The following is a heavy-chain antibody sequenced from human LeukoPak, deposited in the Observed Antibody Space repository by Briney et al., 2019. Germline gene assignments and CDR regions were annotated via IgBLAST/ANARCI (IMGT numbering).Heavy chain of an antibody. CDR2: IYSGGSI. CDR3: ARALRDGYNRGFDY. V-gene: IGHV3-66*01. Sequence: PGGSLRLSCPASGXTVSSNYMTWVRQAPGKGLEWVSVIYSGGSILYADSVKGRFTISRDNSKNTLYLQMNSLRAEDTAVYYCARALRDGYNRGFDYWGQGTLVTVSS. D-gene: IGHD5-24*01. CDR1: GXTVSSNY. J-gene: IGHJ4*02.